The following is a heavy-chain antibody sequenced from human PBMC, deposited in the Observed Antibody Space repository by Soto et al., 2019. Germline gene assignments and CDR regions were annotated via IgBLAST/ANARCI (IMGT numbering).Heavy chain of an antibody. CDR2: IYYRGTT. V-gene: IGHV4-31*03. D-gene: IGHD5-18*01. Sequence: PSETLSLTCTVSRDSISSSAYYWSWIRQHPEKGLEWMGYIYYRGTTYYNPSLKSRVTISVDTSKNQFSLNLNSVTAADTAVYYCARLVDNYGHYYFDYWGQGILVTVSS. J-gene: IGHJ4*02. CDR3: ARLVDNYGHYYFDY. CDR1: RDSISSSAYY.